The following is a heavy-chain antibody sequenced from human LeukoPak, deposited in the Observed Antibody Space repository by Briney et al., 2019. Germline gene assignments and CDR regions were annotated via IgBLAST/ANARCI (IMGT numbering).Heavy chain of an antibody. D-gene: IGHD6-13*01. Sequence: GASVKVSCKASGYTFTSYDINWVRQATGQGLEWMGWMNPNSGNTGYAQKFQGRVTITRNTSISTAYMELSSLRSEDTAVYYCARGRGGRSRIAAAGTRYYYYYMDVWGKGTTVTVSS. CDR1: GYTFTSYD. CDR2: MNPNSGNT. J-gene: IGHJ6*03. V-gene: IGHV1-8*03. CDR3: ARGRGGRSRIAAAGTRYYYYYMDV.